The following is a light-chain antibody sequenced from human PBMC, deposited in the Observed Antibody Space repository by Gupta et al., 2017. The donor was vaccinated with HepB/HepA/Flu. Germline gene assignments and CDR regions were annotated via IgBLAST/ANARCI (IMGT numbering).Light chain of an antibody. J-gene: IGKJ1*01. CDR2: KGT. CDR1: QSINNW. CDR3: QRQYNSLWT. Sequence: DIQVTQSPSTLSATVGDRVTITCRASQSINNWLAWYQQKPGRAPKLLISKGTDLKKGVPSRFSGSGSGTEFTLTISRLRPDEFATYYCQRQYNSLWTFGQGTKVEIK. V-gene: IGKV1-5*03.